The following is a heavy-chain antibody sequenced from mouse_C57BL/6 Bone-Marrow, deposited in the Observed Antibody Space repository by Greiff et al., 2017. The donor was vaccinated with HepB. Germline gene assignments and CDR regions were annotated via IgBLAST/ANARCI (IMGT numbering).Heavy chain of an antibody. CDR1: GFTFSSYA. CDR3: TRGGITFDY. CDR2: ISSGGDYI. Sequence: EVKLMESGEGLVKPGGSLKLSCAASGFTFSSYAMSWVRQTPEKRLEWVAYISSGGDYIYYADTVKGRFTISRDNARNTRYLQMSSLKSEDTAMYYGTRGGITFDYWGQGTTLTVSS. V-gene: IGHV5-9-1*02. D-gene: IGHD1-1*01. J-gene: IGHJ2*01.